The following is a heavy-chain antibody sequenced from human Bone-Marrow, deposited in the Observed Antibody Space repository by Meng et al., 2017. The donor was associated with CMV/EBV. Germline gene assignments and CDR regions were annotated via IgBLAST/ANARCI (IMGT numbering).Heavy chain of an antibody. J-gene: IGHJ4*02. V-gene: IGHV3-30-3*01. Sequence: GESLKISCAASGFTLSSFPMHWVRQPPGKGLEWVAVISYDGSNKYYADFVKGRFTISRDNSKNTLDLQMNSLRAEDSAVYYRASFSGSYLFDYWGQGTLVTVSS. CDR2: ISYDGSNK. D-gene: IGHD1-26*01. CDR1: GFTLSSFP. CDR3: ASFSGSYLFDY.